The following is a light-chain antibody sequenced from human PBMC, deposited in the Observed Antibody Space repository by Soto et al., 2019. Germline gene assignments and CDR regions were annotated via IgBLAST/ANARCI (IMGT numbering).Light chain of an antibody. CDR3: QRFDGAPLP. CDR1: QDITTL. CDR2: ASS. J-gene: IGKJ1*01. V-gene: IGKV1-27*01. Sequence: DTQMTQSPSSLSASVGDRVSITCRASQDITTLLAWYQQRAGKVPKLLIYASSALQSGVPSRFSGSGSGTDFTLTISSVQPEDDATYYGQRFDGAPLPFGEETKVEIK.